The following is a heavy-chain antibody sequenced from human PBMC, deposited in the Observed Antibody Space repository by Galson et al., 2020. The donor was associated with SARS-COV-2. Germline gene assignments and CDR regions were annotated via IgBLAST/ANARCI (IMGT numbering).Heavy chain of an antibody. J-gene: IGHJ6*02. CDR2: ISYDGSKK. D-gene: IGHD1-26*01. V-gene: IGHV3-30-3*01. CDR3: SRVVNPSGMWDHYYGMAV. CDR1: GFTFSLYC. Sequence: GESLKISCEPSGFTFSLYCMHWVRQAPGKGLEWVTLISYDGSKKYYADSVRGRFTISRDNSKNTLDLQMDSLRTEDTATYFCSRVVNPSGMWDHYYGMAVWGQGTTVTVSS.